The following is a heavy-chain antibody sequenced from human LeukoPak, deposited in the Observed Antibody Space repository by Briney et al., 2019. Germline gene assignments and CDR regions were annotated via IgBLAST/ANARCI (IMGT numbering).Heavy chain of an antibody. V-gene: IGHV4-39*07. Sequence: SETLSLTCTVSGGSISSSSYYWGWIRQPPGKGLEWIGSIHYSGSTYYNPSLKSRVTISVDTSKNQFSLKLSSVTAADTAVYYCARNRYDYVWGSYRNWGQGTLVTVSS. CDR2: IHYSGST. CDR3: ARNRYDYVWGSYRN. D-gene: IGHD3-16*02. CDR1: GGSISSSSYY. J-gene: IGHJ4*02.